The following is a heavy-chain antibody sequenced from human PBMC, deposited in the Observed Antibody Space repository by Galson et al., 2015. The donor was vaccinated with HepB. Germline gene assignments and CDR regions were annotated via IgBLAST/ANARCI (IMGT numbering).Heavy chain of an antibody. CDR3: AKEVQYGMDV. CDR2: ISGDGGST. V-gene: IGHV3-23*01. J-gene: IGHJ6*02. D-gene: IGHD1-1*01. Sequence: SLRLSCAASGFPFSNYAMSWVRQVPGKGLEWVSVISGDGGSTHYADAVKGRFTISRDNSRKTLYLQMNSLRVEDTAVYYCAKEVQYGMDVWGQGTTVTVSS. CDR1: GFPFSNYA.